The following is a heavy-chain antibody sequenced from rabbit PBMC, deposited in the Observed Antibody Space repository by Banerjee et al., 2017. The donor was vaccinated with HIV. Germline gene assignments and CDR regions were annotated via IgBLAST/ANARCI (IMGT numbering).Heavy chain of an antibody. D-gene: IGHD6-1*01. V-gene: IGHV1S40*01. CDR3: ARIDTDYGYASTL. J-gene: IGHJ4*01. CDR2: IYAGSSGST. CDR1: GFTISRYH. Sequence: QSLEESGGGLVQPEGSLALTCKASGFTISRYHICWVRQAPGKGLEWIACIYAGSSGSTYYARWAKGRFTISKTSSTAVTLQMTSLTAADTATYFCARIDTDYGYASTLWGPGTLVTVS.